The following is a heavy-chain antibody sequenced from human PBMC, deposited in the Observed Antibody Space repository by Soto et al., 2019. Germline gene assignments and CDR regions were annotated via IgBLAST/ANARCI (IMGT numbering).Heavy chain of an antibody. CDR1: GGSFSGYY. CDR3: ASGEELGGY. D-gene: IGHD1-26*01. Sequence: QVQLQQWGAGLLKPSETLSLTGAVNGGSFSGYYWSWIRQPPGKGLEWIGEVNHSGSTNYNPSLTGRVPISVDPSKNQFALKLSSVTAADSAVYYWASGEELGGYWGQGTLVTVSS. CDR2: VNHSGST. J-gene: IGHJ4*02. V-gene: IGHV4-34*01.